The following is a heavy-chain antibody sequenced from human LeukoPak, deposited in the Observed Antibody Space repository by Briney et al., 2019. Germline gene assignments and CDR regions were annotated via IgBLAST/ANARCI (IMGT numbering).Heavy chain of an antibody. V-gene: IGHV3-72*01. CDR3: ARGSLLAPGYYDFWSGYQSLYYFDY. D-gene: IGHD3-3*01. Sequence: GGSLRLSCAASGFTFSDYYMDWVRQAPGKGLEWVGRSRNKVQSYTTEYAASVKGRFTISRDDSKNSLYLQMNSLRAEDTAVYYCARGSLLAPGYYDFWSGYQSLYYFDYWGQGTLVTVSS. J-gene: IGHJ4*02. CDR2: SRNKVQSYTT. CDR1: GFTFSDYY.